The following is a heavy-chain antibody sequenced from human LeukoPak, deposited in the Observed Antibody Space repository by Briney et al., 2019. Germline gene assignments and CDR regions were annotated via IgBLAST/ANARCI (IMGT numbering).Heavy chain of an antibody. V-gene: IGHV1-69*05. D-gene: IGHD4-17*01. CDR2: IIPIFGTA. Sequence: ASVKASCKASGGTFSSYAISWVRQAPGQGLEWMGGIIPIFGTANYAQKFQGRVTITRDTSASTAYMELSSLRSEDTAVYYCARGLGTVTTDGFDYWGQGTLVTVSS. CDR3: ARGLGTVTTDGFDY. CDR1: GGTFSSYA. J-gene: IGHJ4*02.